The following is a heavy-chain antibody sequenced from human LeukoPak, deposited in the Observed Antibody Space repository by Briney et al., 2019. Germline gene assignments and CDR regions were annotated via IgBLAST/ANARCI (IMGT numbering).Heavy chain of an antibody. J-gene: IGHJ3*02. Sequence: PGGSLSLSYAASGFTFSSYSMHWVHQAPGKGLGWVAVIWYDGTSKYYGDSVMGRFNISREHSKNALSLEMNSLRVEDTAVYYCARDHGWEDLIDSFEIWGQGTMVTVSS. D-gene: IGHD1-26*01. CDR2: IWYDGTSK. CDR3: ARDHGWEDLIDSFEI. CDR1: GFTFSSYS. V-gene: IGHV3-33*01.